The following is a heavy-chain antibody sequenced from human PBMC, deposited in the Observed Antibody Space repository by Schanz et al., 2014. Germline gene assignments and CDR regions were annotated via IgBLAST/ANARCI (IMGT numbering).Heavy chain of an antibody. CDR1: GFSFSDYY. CDR3: AKGRFGELSAFDI. CDR2: INTGSNYI. D-gene: IGHD3-10*01. V-gene: IGHV3-11*05. Sequence: DWTGGSLRLSCAASGFSFSDYYMSWIRQAPGKGLEWISFINTGSNYINYADSVKGRFTISRDNTKNSLFLQLNSLRADDTAVYYCAKGRFGELSAFDIWGQGTMVTVSS. J-gene: IGHJ3*02.